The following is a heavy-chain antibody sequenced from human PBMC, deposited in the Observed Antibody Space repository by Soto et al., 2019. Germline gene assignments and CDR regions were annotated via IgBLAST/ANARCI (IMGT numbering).Heavy chain of an antibody. D-gene: IGHD1-26*01. Sequence: PGGSLRLSCAASGFTFSSYSMNWVRQAPGKGLEWVSSISSSSSYIYYADSVKGRFTISRDNAKNSLYLQMNSLRAEDTAVYYCARDEGWYRGSYPFDYWGQGTLVTASS. CDR3: ARDEGWYRGSYPFDY. V-gene: IGHV3-21*01. CDR1: GFTFSSYS. CDR2: ISSSSSYI. J-gene: IGHJ4*02.